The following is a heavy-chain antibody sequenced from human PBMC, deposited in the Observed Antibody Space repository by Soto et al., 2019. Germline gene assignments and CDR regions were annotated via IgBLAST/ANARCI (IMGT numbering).Heavy chain of an antibody. J-gene: IGHJ3*02. Sequence: ASVKVSCKASGYTFTSYGISWVRQAPGQGLEWMGWISAYNGNTNYAQKLQGRVTMTTDTSTSTAYMELRSLRSDDTAVYYCARDSGYCSGGSCYSGDAFDIWGKGTMVTVSS. CDR3: ARDSGYCSGGSCYSGDAFDI. CDR1: GYTFTSYG. V-gene: IGHV1-18*01. D-gene: IGHD2-15*01. CDR2: ISAYNGNT.